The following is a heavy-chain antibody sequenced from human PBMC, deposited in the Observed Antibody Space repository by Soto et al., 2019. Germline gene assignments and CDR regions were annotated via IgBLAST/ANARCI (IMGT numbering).Heavy chain of an antibody. D-gene: IGHD3-10*01. CDR1: GFTFSSYA. CDR3: AKDPPNLLWFGELLGGYDY. CDR2: ISGSGGST. Sequence: EVQLLESGGGLVQPGGSLRLSCAASGFTFSSYAMSWVRQAPGKGLEWVSAISGSGGSTYYADSVKGRFTISRDNSKNTLYLQMNSLRAEDTAVYYCAKDPPNLLWFGELLGGYDYWGQGTLVTVSS. V-gene: IGHV3-23*01. J-gene: IGHJ4*02.